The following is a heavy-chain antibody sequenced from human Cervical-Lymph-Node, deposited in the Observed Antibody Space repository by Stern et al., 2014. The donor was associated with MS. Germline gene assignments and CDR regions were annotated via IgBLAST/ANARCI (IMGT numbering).Heavy chain of an antibody. CDR3: ARHDGWLPHY. V-gene: IGHV4-39*01. D-gene: IGHD5-12*01. Sequence: QLQLQESGPGLVKPSETLSLPCSVSGGSISRSTYYWGWIRQPPGKGLEWIGSIYYSGTTYYNPSLKSRVTIDTSTTQFSLWPTSVPAADTAVYYCARHDGWLPHYWSQGTLVTVSS. CDR1: GGSISRSTYY. J-gene: IGHJ4*02. CDR2: IYYSGTT.